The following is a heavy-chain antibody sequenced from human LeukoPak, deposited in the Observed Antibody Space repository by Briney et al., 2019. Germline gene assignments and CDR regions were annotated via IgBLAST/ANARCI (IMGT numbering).Heavy chain of an antibody. CDR3: ARGVAARPGYFDY. Sequence: GGSLRLSCAASGFTFSSYWMHWVRQAPGKGLVWVSRINSDGSSTSYADSVKGRFTISRDNAKSTLYLQMNSLRAEDTAVYYCARGVAARPGYFDYWGQGTLVTVSS. V-gene: IGHV3-74*01. D-gene: IGHD6-6*01. CDR1: GFTFSSYW. J-gene: IGHJ4*02. CDR2: INSDGSST.